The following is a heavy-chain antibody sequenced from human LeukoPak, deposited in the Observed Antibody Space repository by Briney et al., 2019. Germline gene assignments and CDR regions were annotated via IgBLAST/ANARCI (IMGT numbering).Heavy chain of an antibody. V-gene: IGHV1-2*02. J-gene: IGHJ4*02. CDR2: INPNSGGT. D-gene: IGHD6-6*01. CDR1: GYTFTRYY. CDR3: ARGSRIAARRDFDY. Sequence: ASVKVSCKASGYTFTRYYMHWVRQAPGQRLEWMVWINPNSGGTNYAKQFQGRVTMTRDTSISTAYMELSRLRSDDPAVYYCARGSRIAARRDFDYCGQGTLVTVSS.